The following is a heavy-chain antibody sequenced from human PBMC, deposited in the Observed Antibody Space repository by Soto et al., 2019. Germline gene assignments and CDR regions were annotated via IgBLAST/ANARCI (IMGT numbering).Heavy chain of an antibody. J-gene: IGHJ4*02. CDR2: ISYDGSNK. Sequence: PGGSLRLSCAASGFTFSSYGMHWVRQAPGKGLEWVAVISYDGSNKYYADSVKGRFTISRDNSKNTLYLQMNSLRAEDTAVYYCAKVRIPTAVASFFDDWGQGTLVTVSS. CDR1: GFTFSSYG. V-gene: IGHV3-30*18. CDR3: AKVRIPTAVASFFDD. D-gene: IGHD5-12*01.